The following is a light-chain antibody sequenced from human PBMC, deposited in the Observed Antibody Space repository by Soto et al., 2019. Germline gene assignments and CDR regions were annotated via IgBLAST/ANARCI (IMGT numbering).Light chain of an antibody. CDR2: EVS. J-gene: IGLJ3*02. Sequence: QSALTQPPSVSGSPGQSVTISCTGTSSDVGSHNHVSWYQQPPGTAPKLMIYEVSNRPSGIPDRFSGSKSGNTASLIISGLQAEDEADYYCSSFTSTSTWVFGGGTELTVL. V-gene: IGLV2-18*02. CDR3: SSFTSTSTWV. CDR1: SSDVGSHNH.